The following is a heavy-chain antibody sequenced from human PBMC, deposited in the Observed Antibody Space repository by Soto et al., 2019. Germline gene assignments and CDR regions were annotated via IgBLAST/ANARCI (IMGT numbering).Heavy chain of an antibody. CDR1: GGSFSGYY. J-gene: IGHJ4*02. CDR3: ERSNDSSGPNDY. D-gene: IGHD3-22*01. Sequence: PSETLSLTCAVYGGSFSGYYWSWIRQPPGKGLEWIGEINHSGSTNYNPSLKSRVTISVDTSKNQFSLKLSSVTAADTAVYYCERSNDSSGPNDYWGQGTLVTVSS. CDR2: INHSGST. V-gene: IGHV4-34*01.